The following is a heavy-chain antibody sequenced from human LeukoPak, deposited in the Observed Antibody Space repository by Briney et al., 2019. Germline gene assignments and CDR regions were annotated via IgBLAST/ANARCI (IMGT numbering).Heavy chain of an antibody. J-gene: IGHJ5*02. CDR2: ILDSGST. V-gene: IGHV4-38-2*02. D-gene: IGHD3-22*01. Sequence: PSETLSLTCTVSGYSISRGYYWGWFGQPPGKGLDWSHSILDSGSTYYNPSPKSPVTISVDTSKKQFSLKLRSVTASDTAVYDCAREGYYYYDSSGYSSWGQGTLVTVSS. CDR3: AREGYYYYDSSGYSS. CDR1: GYSISRGYY.